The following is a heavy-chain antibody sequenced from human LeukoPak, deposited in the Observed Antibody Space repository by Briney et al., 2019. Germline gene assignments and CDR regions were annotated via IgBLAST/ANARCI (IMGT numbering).Heavy chain of an antibody. CDR3: ARSTGDCSGGTCYSDFDC. CDR2: ISNNGTNK. Sequence: GGALRLSCAASGFSFSYYAMHWVRQAPAKGLEWEAVISNNGTNKYYAGSVKGRFTISRDNSKNTLYLQMNSLRAEDTAVYYCARSTGDCSGGTCYSDFDCWGQGTLVTVSS. J-gene: IGHJ4*02. V-gene: IGHV3-30*01. D-gene: IGHD2-15*01. CDR1: GFSFSYYA.